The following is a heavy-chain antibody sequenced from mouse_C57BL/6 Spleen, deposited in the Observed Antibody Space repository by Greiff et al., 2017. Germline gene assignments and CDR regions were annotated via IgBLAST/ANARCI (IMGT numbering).Heavy chain of an antibody. V-gene: IGHV1-80*01. CDR3: ARIPSYYYGSSPHAMDY. Sequence: QVQLKESGAELVKPGASVKISCKASGYAFSSYWMNWVKQRPGKGLEWIGQIYPGDGDTNYNGKFKGKATLTADKSSSTAYMQLSSLTSEDSAVYFCARIPSYYYGSSPHAMDYWGQGTSVTVSS. D-gene: IGHD1-1*01. CDR2: IYPGDGDT. J-gene: IGHJ4*01. CDR1: GYAFSSYW.